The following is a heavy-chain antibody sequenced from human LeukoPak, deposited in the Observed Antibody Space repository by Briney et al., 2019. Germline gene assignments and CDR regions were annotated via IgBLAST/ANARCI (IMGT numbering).Heavy chain of an antibody. CDR2: ISSGGSII. Sequence: GGSLRLSCAASGFTFSTYSMNWVRQAPGKGLEWVSYISSGGSIIYYADSVKGRFTISRDNAKNSLYLQMNSLRAEDTAVYYCARGYCSGGSCYSGDAFDIWGQGTMVTVSS. J-gene: IGHJ3*02. D-gene: IGHD2-15*01. V-gene: IGHV3-48*01. CDR3: ARGYCSGGSCYSGDAFDI. CDR1: GFTFSTYS.